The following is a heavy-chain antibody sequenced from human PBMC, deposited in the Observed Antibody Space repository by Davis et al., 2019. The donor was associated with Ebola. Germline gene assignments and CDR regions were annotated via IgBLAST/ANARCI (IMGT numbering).Heavy chain of an antibody. D-gene: IGHD4-17*01. J-gene: IGHJ5*02. CDR3: ASDDYGDWFDP. V-gene: IGHV3-33*01. Sequence: GESLKISCAASGFTFSSYGMHWVRQAPGKGLEWVAVIWYDGSNKYYADSVKGRFTISRDNAKNSLYLQMNSLRAEDTAVYYCASDDYGDWFDPWGQGTLVTVSS. CDR2: IWYDGSNK. CDR1: GFTFSSYG.